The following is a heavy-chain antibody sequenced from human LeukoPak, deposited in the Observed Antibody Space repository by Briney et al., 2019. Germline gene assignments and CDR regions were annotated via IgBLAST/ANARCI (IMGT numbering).Heavy chain of an antibody. Sequence: SETLSLTCTVSGGSFSSCYWDCLRQPAGKGLEWIGRIYSSGDTNYNPSHKSRVTMSVDTSKNQFSLRLSSLTAADTAVYYCARDVGSGGGTFPTYHFDFWGQGTLVTVSS. V-gene: IGHV4-4*07. CDR2: IYSSGDT. CDR3: ARDVGSGGGTFPTYHFDF. CDR1: GGSFSSCY. J-gene: IGHJ4*02. D-gene: IGHD3-10*01.